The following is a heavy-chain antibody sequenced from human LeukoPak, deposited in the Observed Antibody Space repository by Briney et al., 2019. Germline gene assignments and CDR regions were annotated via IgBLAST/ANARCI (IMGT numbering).Heavy chain of an antibody. CDR1: GYTFTNFG. V-gene: IGHV1-18*01. D-gene: IGHD2-15*01. CDR3: ARIDCSGGSCYSYY. CDR2: ISAYNGNT. J-gene: IGHJ4*02. Sequence: ASVKVSCKASGYTFTNFGISWVRQAPGQGLEWMGWISAYNGNTNYAQKLQGRVTMTTDTSTSTAYMELRSLRSDDTAVYYCARIDCSGGSCYSYYWGQGTLVTVSS.